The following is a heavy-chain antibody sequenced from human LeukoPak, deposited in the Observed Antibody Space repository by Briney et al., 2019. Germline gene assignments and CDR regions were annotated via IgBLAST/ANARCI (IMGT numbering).Heavy chain of an antibody. V-gene: IGHV3-21*01. CDR1: GFIYSTYN. Sequence: GGSLRLSCATSGFIYSTYNMNWVRRAPGKGPEWVSSISSSTSNTYYADSVKGRFTISRDNAKNSLYLQMNSLRAEDTAVYYCAREKAAAVFDYWGQGTLVTVSS. CDR2: ISSSTSNT. D-gene: IGHD6-13*01. J-gene: IGHJ4*02. CDR3: AREKAAAVFDY.